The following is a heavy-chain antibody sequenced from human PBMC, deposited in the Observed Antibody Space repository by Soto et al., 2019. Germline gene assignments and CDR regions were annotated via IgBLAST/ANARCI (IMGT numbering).Heavy chain of an antibody. V-gene: IGHV1-46*01. CDR1: GYTFTSYY. Sequence: QVQLVQSGAEVKKPGASVKVSCKASGYTFTSYYMHWVRQAPGQGLEWMGIINPSGGSTSYAQKFHGRVTMTRDTSTSTVYMELSSLRSEDTAVYYCARLHSQRDRGSLQNDYWGQGTLVTVSS. J-gene: IGHJ4*02. D-gene: IGHD5-12*01. CDR3: ARLHSQRDRGSLQNDY. CDR2: INPSGGST.